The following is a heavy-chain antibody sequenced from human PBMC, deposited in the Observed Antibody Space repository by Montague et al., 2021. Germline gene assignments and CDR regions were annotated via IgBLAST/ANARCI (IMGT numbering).Heavy chain of an antibody. D-gene: IGHD7-27*01. CDR1: GGSISEFY. CDR3: ARRLGIRAPFDY. J-gene: IGHJ4*02. V-gene: IGHV4-59*08. CDR2: IYDSGTT. Sequence: SETLSLTCTVTGGSISEFYWSWIRQSPAKGLEWIGYIYDSGTTNYNPSLKSRVTISADTSMNQFSLNLRSVTAADTAVYFCARRLGIRAPFDYWGEGTLVSGSS.